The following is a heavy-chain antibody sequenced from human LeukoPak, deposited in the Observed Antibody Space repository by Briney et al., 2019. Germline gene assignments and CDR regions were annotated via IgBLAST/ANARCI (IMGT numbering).Heavy chain of an antibody. CDR1: GGSISSSSYY. CDR2: IYYSGST. D-gene: IGHD2-2*01. CDR3: ASGSGHTSCYACDAFDI. V-gene: IGHV4-39*07. Sequence: SETLSLTCTISGGSISSSSYYWGWIRQPPGKGLEWIGSIYYSGSTYYNPSLKSRVTISVDTSKNQFSLKLSSVTAADTAVYYCASGSGHTSCYACDAFDIWGQGTMVTVSS. J-gene: IGHJ3*02.